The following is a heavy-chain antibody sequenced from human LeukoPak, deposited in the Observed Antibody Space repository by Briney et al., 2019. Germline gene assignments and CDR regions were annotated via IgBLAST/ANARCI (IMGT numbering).Heavy chain of an antibody. Sequence: PGRSLRLSCATSGFNFGVVAMDWIRQAPGKGLEWVGLIRHREYGGTAEYAASVNGRFAISRDDSKSIVYIQMNDLRTEDTGVYYCARERAGDVDYWGLGTLVTVSS. CDR1: GFNFGVVA. J-gene: IGHJ4*02. CDR3: ARERAGDVDY. V-gene: IGHV3-49*03. CDR2: IRHREYGGTA.